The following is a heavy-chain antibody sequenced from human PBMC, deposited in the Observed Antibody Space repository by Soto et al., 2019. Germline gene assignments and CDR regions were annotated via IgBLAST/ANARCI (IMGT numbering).Heavy chain of an antibody. J-gene: IGHJ4*02. CDR3: ARDSPIGSTFSGYDAIDY. D-gene: IGHD5-12*01. Sequence: QVQLVQSGAEVKKPGSSVKVSCKTSGGTFSNDIITWVRQAPGQGLEWMGRIIPLLDIANYAQKFQGRVTITAXKXTXTXXMELNSLRSEDTAVYYCARDSPIGSTFSGYDAIDYWGQGTLVTVSS. CDR2: IIPLLDIA. CDR1: GGTFSNDI. V-gene: IGHV1-69*08.